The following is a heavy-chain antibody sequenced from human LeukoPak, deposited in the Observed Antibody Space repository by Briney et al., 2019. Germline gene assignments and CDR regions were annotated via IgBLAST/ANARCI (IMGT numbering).Heavy chain of an antibody. Sequence: ASVKVSCKASGYTFSNYAIHWVRQAPGQRLEWMAWINGGNGKTKCSQTLQGRITITRDASATTAYMELGSLRSEDTAVYYCVREGPEYYDSGMDHWGQGTLVTVSS. V-gene: IGHV1-3*01. CDR1: GYTFSNYA. CDR2: INGGNGKT. D-gene: IGHD3-22*01. CDR3: VREGPEYYDSGMDH. J-gene: IGHJ4*02.